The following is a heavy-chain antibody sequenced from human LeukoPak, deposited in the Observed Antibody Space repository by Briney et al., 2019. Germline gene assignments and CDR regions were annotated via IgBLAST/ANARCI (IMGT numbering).Heavy chain of an antibody. CDR3: ARVEYYDSSPDAFDI. J-gene: IGHJ3*02. V-gene: IGHV3-21*01. D-gene: IGHD3-22*01. CDR1: GFTFSSYS. CDR2: ISSSSSYI. Sequence: SGGSLRLSCAASGFTFSSYSMNWVRQAPGKGLEWVSSISSSSSYIYYADSVKGRFTISRDNAKNSLYLQMNSLRAEDTAVYYCARVEYYDSSPDAFDIWGQGTMVTVSS.